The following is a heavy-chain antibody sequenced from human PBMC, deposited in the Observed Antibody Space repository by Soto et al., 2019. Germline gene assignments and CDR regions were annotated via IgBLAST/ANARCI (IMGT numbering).Heavy chain of an antibody. Sequence: QVQLQESGPGLVKPSGTLSLTCAVSGDSISTNHWWTWVRQPPGKGLEWIGEVYHSGSTNYSPSPKGRGVTSVDISNNLFPLTLTSVTAADTAVYYCASSGGGEDYWGQGTLVTVSS. V-gene: IGHV4-4*02. CDR1: GDSISTNHW. CDR2: VYHSGST. CDR3: ASSGGGEDY. J-gene: IGHJ4*02. D-gene: IGHD3-16*01.